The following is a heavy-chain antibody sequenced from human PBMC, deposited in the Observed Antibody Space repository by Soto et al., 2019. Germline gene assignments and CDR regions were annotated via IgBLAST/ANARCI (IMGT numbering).Heavy chain of an antibody. D-gene: IGHD3-22*01. J-gene: IGHJ4*02. V-gene: IGHV1-69*13. CDR2: FIAMLGTP. CDR3: ARVYYDSSGYLDY. CDR1: GGTFGSQG. Sequence: SVKVSCKASGGTFGSQGIAWVRQAPGQGLEWMGGFIAMLGTPTYAKKVQGRATISADESLTSSYLGLRSLRSEDTGVYSCARVYYDSSGYLDYWGQGTLVTVSS.